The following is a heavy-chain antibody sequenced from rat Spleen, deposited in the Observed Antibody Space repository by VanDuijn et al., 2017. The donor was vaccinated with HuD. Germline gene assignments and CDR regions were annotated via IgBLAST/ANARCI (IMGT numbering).Heavy chain of an antibody. CDR2: ISTGGGNT. V-gene: IGHV5-25*01. CDR1: GFTFSNYY. J-gene: IGHJ4*01. CDR3: TKYSGGYYVMDA. Sequence: EVQLVESGGGLVQPGRSLKLSCAALGFTFSNYYMAWVRQAPTKGLEWVASISTGGGNTYYRDSVKGRFTISRDNAKSTLYLQMNSLRSEDTATYYCTKYSGGYYVMDAWGQGVMVTVSS. D-gene: IGHD3-5*01.